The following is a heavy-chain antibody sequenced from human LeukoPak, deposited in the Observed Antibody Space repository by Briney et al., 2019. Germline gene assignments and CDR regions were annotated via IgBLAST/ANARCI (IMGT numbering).Heavy chain of an antibody. Sequence: GGSLRLSCAASGFTFNIYAMSWVRQAPEKGLEWVSAISETSRKTYYADSVKGRFAISRDNSKNTLYLQMNSLRAEDTAVYYCAKAPRPWVGGATGSRYYFHYWGQGTLVTVSS. J-gene: IGHJ4*02. CDR2: ISETSRKT. V-gene: IGHV3-23*01. CDR3: AKAPRPWVGGATGSRYYFHY. D-gene: IGHD1-26*01. CDR1: GFTFNIYA.